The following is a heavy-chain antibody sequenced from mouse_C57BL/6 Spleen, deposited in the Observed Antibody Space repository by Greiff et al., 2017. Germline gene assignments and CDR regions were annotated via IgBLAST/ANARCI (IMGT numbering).Heavy chain of an antibody. Sequence: VQLKQSGGGLVKPGGSLKLSCAASGFTFSDYGMHWVRQAPEKGLEWVAYISSGSSTIYYADTVKGRFTISRDNAKNTLYLQMTSLRSEDTAMYYCAVNYCGPYYYAMDYWGQGTSVTVSS. CDR1: GFTFSDYG. CDR2: ISSGSSTI. V-gene: IGHV5-17*01. CDR3: AVNYCGPYYYAMDY. D-gene: IGHD1-1*01. J-gene: IGHJ4*01.